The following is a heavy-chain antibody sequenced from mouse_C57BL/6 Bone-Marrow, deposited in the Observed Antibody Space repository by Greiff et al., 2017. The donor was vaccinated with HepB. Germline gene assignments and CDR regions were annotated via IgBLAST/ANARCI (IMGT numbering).Heavy chain of an antibody. D-gene: IGHD2-5*01. V-gene: IGHV7-3*01. CDR2: IRNKANGYTT. CDR3: ARGDYSNYSY. J-gene: IGHJ3*01. Sequence: VQLKQSGGGLVQPGGSLSLSCAASGFTFTDYYMSWVRQPPGKALEWLGFIRNKANGYTTEYSASVKGRFTISRDNSQSILYLQMNALRAEDSATYYCARGDYSNYSYWGQGTLVTVSA. CDR1: GFTFTDYY.